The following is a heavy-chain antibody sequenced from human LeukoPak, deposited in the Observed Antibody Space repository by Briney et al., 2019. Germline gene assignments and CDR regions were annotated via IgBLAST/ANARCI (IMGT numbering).Heavy chain of an antibody. CDR3: ARDPGVTYYDILTGYYQGAFDI. V-gene: IGHV3-7*03. CDR1: GFTFSSYW. D-gene: IGHD3-9*01. Sequence: GGSLRLSCAASGFTFSSYWMSWVRQAPGKGLEWVANIKQDGSEKYYVDSVKGRFTISRDNAKNSLYLQMNSLRAEDTAVYYCARDPGVTYYDILTGYYQGAFDIWGQGTMVTVSS. CDR2: IKQDGSEK. J-gene: IGHJ3*02.